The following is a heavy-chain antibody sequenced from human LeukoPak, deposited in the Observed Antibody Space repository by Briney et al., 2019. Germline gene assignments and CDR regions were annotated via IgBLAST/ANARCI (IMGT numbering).Heavy chain of an antibody. J-gene: IGHJ4*02. CDR2: IYYSGNT. V-gene: IGHV4-59*01. CDR3: ARVAVHGYSDY. Sequence: SETLSLTCTVSGGSISGFYWSWIRQPPGKGLEWIGYIYYSGNTNYNPSLRSRVTISVDTSKNQFSLKLSSVTAADTAVYYCARVAVHGYSDYWGLGTLVTVSP. CDR1: GGSISGFY. D-gene: IGHD5-12*01.